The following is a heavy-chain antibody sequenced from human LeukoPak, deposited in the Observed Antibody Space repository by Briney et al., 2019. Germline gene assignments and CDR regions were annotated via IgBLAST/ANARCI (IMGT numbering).Heavy chain of an antibody. V-gene: IGHV1-58*02. Sequence: PGTSVKVSCKASGFTFTSSAMQWVRHARGQRLEWIGWIVIGSGNTNYAQKFQERVTSTRDMSTSTAYMELSSLRSEDTAVYYCARAAGGYSYGSYYYYGMDVWGQGTTVTVSS. J-gene: IGHJ6*02. CDR3: ARAAGGYSYGSYYYYGMDV. CDR2: IVIGSGNT. D-gene: IGHD5-18*01. CDR1: GFTFTSSA.